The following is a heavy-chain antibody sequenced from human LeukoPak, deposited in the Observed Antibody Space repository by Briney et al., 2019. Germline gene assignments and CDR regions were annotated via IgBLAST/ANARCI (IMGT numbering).Heavy chain of an antibody. J-gene: IGHJ6*02. Sequence: SETLSLTCTVSGGSISTYYWSWIRQPPGKGLEWIGYIYYTGSTNYNPSLKSRVTIPVDTSKNQFSLKLSPVTAADTAVYYCARRPHTGYSGDWGPHDYYYGMNVWGQGTTVTVSS. CDR2: IYYTGST. V-gene: IGHV4-59*08. CDR3: ARRPHTGYSGDWGPHDYYYGMNV. CDR1: GGSISTYY. D-gene: IGHD6-19*01.